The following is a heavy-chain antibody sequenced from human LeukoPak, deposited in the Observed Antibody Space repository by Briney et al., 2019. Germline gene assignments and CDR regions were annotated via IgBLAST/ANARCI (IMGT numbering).Heavy chain of an antibody. V-gene: IGHV4-61*01. CDR2: IYYSGSI. CDR3: ARLRGNYFPDY. J-gene: IGHJ4*02. CDR1: GGSISSSSYY. Sequence: PSETLSLTCTVSGGSISSSSYYWTWIRQPPGKGLEWIGYIYYSGSINYNPSLKSRLTISVDTSKNQFSLKLSSVTAADTAVYYCARLRGNYFPDYWGQGTLVTVSS. D-gene: IGHD4-11*01.